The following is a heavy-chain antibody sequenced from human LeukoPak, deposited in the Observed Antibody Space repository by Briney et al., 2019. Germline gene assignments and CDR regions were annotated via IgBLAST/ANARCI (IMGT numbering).Heavy chain of an antibody. J-gene: IGHJ4*02. Sequence: GASVKVSCKASGYAFTSYDINWVRQATGQGLEWMGWMNPNSGNTGYAQKFQGRVTMTRNTSISTAYTELSSLRSEDTAVYYCARVGGTRGRRGGFDYWGQGTLVTVSS. V-gene: IGHV1-8*01. D-gene: IGHD6-19*01. CDR2: MNPNSGNT. CDR3: ARVGGTRGRRGGFDY. CDR1: GYAFTSYD.